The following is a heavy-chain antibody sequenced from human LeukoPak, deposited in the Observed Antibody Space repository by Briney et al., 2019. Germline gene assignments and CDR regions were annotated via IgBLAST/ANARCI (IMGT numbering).Heavy chain of an antibody. J-gene: IGHJ3*02. CDR2: IYDSGST. CDR3: ACLTTADAFDI. CDR1: GGSISSYY. V-gene: IGHV4-59*01. D-gene: IGHD3-22*01. Sequence: SETLSLTCTVSGGSISSYYWSWLRQPPGKGLEWIGYIYDSGSTNYNPSLKSRVTISVDTSKNQFSLKLSSVTAAVTAVYYCACLTTADAFDIWGQGTMVTVSS.